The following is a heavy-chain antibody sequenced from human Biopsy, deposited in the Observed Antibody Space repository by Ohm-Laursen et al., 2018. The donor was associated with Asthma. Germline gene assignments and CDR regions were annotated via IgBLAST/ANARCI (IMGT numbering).Heavy chain of an antibody. D-gene: IGHD3-22*01. CDR3: ASGQYYSDSRDLLDY. CDR2: IYYSVST. J-gene: IGHJ4*02. CDR1: GDFISSGTYY. V-gene: IGHV4-31*03. Sequence: SETLSLTCTVSGDFISSGTYYWSWIRQHPGKGLEWIGYIYYSVSTYYNPSLKSRVTISVDTSKNQFSLKLNSVTAADTAVYYCASGQYYSDSRDLLDYWGQGTLVTVSS.